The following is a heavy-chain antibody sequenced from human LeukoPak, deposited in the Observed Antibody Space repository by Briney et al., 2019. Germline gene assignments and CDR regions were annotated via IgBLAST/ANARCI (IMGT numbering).Heavy chain of an antibody. V-gene: IGHV3-20*04. CDR2: INWSGGST. Sequence: GGSLRLSCTASGFAFDEHGMSWVRQVPGKGLEWVSGINWSGGSTGYADPLRSRFTISRDNAKNSLYLQMDSLRAEDTALYYCARAPITSPFYFDYWGQGTLVTVSS. J-gene: IGHJ4*02. D-gene: IGHD2-2*01. CDR1: GFAFDEHG. CDR3: ARAPITSPFYFDY.